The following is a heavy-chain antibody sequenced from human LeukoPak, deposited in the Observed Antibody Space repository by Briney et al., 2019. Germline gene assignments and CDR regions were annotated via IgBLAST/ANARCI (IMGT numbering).Heavy chain of an antibody. CDR3: ARDPLTYCGGDCYSPFDP. Sequence: GGSLRLSCAASGFTFSDYTMNWVRQAPGKGLEWVSSISSGGTYKYYADSVKGRFTISRDNAQNSLYLQMNSLRAEDSSVYYCARDPLTYCGGDCYSPFDPWGQGTLVTVSS. V-gene: IGHV3-21*01. CDR2: ISSGGTYK. CDR1: GFTFSDYT. J-gene: IGHJ5*02. D-gene: IGHD2-21*01.